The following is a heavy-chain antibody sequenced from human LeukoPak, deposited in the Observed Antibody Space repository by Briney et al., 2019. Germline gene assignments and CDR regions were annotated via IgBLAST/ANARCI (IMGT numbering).Heavy chain of an antibody. D-gene: IGHD6-6*01. J-gene: IGHJ6*03. CDR2: INWDGGST. CDR3: ASREGGAARQAPGVPGYYYYMDV. V-gene: IGHV3-20*04. Sequence: GGSLRLSCAASGFTFDDYGLSWVRQAPGKGLEWVSTINWDGGSTGYADSVKGRFTISRDNAKNSLYLQMNSLRAEDTALYYCASREGGAARQAPGVPGYYYYMDVWGKGTTVTVSS. CDR1: GFTFDDYG.